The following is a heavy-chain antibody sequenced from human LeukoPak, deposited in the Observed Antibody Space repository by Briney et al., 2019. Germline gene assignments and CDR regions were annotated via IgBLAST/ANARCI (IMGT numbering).Heavy chain of an antibody. CDR2: ISPSGSST. CDR3: ARFGESAMVDY. CDR1: GFTFSSYT. V-gene: IGHV3-21*01. D-gene: IGHD3-10*01. J-gene: IGHJ4*02. Sequence: GGSLRLSCAASGFTFSSYTMNWVRQAPGKGLEWASSISPSGSSTWHADSVKGRITISRDNAKNSLYLQMSSLRAEDTAVYYCARFGESAMVDYWGQGTLVTVSS.